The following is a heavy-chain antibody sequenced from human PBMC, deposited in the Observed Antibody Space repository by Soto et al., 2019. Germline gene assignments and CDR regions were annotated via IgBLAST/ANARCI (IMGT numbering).Heavy chain of an antibody. J-gene: IGHJ4*02. D-gene: IGHD3-22*01. CDR1: GYTFTSYY. CDR3: ARGLIYDSSGYYFDY. V-gene: IGHV1-46*01. Sequence: ASVKVSCKASGYTFTSYYMHWVRQAPGQGLEWMGIINPSGGSKRYAQKFQGRVTMTRDTSTSTVYMELSSLSSEDTAVYYCARGLIYDSSGYYFDYWGQGTLVTVSS. CDR2: INPSGGSK.